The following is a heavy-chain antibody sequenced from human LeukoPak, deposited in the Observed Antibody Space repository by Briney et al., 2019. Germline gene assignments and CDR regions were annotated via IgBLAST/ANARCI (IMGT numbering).Heavy chain of an antibody. J-gene: IGHJ1*01. CDR3: AKDLSPKYYHDSCGSLGNFQH. D-gene: IGHD3-22*01. V-gene: IGHV3-23*01. CDR1: GFTFSSYA. CDR2: ISGSGGST. Sequence: GGSLRLSCAASGFTFSSYAMSWVRQAPGEGLEWVSAISGSGGSTYYADSVKGRFTISRDNSKNTLYLQMNSLRAEDTAVYYCAKDLSPKYYHDSCGSLGNFQHWGQGTLVTVSS.